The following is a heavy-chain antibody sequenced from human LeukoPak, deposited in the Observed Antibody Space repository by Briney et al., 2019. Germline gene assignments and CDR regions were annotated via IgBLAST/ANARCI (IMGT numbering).Heavy chain of an antibody. V-gene: IGHV3-23*01. CDR2: ITNSGGST. CDR1: GFTFSSYA. D-gene: IGHD4-23*01. Sequence: GGSLRLSCAASGFTFSSYAMTWVRQAPGKGLQWVSLITNSGGSTYYADSVKGRFTISRDNSKNTLYLQMNSLRAEDTAVYYCAKDENSIGGQGTLVTVSS. CDR3: AKDENSI. J-gene: IGHJ4*02.